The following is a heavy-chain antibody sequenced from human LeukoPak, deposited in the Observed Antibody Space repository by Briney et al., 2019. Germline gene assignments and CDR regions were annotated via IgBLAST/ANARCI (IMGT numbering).Heavy chain of an antibody. Sequence: GRSLRLSCAASGFTFSLYWMNWVRRAPGKGLEWVANIKQDGSEKNYVDSVKGRFTISRDNAKNSLYLQMNNLRVEDTAMYYCAGGTGFIIKGWGQGTLVTVSS. J-gene: IGHJ4*02. CDR3: AGGTGFIIKG. CDR1: GFTFSLYW. CDR2: IKQDGSEK. V-gene: IGHV3-7*03. D-gene: IGHD3-9*01.